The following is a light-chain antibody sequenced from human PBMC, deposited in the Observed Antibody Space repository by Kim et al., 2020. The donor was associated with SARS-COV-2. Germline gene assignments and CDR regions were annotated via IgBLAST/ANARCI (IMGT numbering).Light chain of an antibody. CDR3: NSRDSSGNHP. V-gene: IGLV3-19*01. J-gene: IGLJ1*01. Sequence: SSELTQDPAVSVALGQTVRITCQGDSLRSYYASWYQQKPGQAPVLVIYGKNNRPSGIPDRFSGSSSRNTASLTITGAQAEDEADYYCNSRDSSGNHPFGTGTKVTVL. CDR1: SLRSYY. CDR2: GKN.